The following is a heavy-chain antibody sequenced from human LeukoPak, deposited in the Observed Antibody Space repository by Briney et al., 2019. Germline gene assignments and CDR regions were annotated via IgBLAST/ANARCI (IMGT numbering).Heavy chain of an antibody. D-gene: IGHD2-2*01. J-gene: IGHJ4*02. CDR3: ARGHYCSSTSCYAFDY. V-gene: IGHV3-64*01. CDR2: ISSDGGST. CDR1: GFTFSTYD. Sequence: PGGSLGLSCAASGFTFSTYDMHWVRQAPGKGLEYVSSISSDGGSTYYAKSVKGRFTISRDNSKNTQYLQMGSLRAEDMAVYYCARGHYCSSTSCYAFDYWGQGTLVTVSS.